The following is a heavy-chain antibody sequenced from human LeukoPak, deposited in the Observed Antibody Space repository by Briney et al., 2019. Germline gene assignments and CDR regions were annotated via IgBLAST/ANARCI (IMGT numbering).Heavy chain of an antibody. CDR2: ISSSSSYI. D-gene: IGHD2-15*01. J-gene: IGHJ4*02. V-gene: IGHV3-21*01. CDR1: GFTFSSYS. CDR3: ARVAGTRMGDY. Sequence: GGSLRLSCAASGFTFSSYSMNWVRQAPGKGLEWVSSISSSSSYIYYADSVKGRFTISRDNAKNSLYLQKNSLRAEDTAVYYCARVAGTRMGDYWGQGNLVTVSS.